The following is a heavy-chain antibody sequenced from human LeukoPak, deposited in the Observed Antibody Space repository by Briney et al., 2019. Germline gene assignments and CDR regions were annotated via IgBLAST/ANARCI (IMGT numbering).Heavy chain of an antibody. D-gene: IGHD6-13*01. Sequence: SETLSFTCTGSGGTSSSYYWSWLRQPPGQGLEWIGYIVESGSTNCSPCLKSRVTISRDTSRNQFSLRVNSVTAADTVVYHCAREVIATDDYNWFDPWGQATPATAPS. CDR2: IVESGST. J-gene: IGHJ5*02. CDR1: GGTSSSYY. CDR3: AREVIATDDYNWFDP. V-gene: IGHV4-59*01.